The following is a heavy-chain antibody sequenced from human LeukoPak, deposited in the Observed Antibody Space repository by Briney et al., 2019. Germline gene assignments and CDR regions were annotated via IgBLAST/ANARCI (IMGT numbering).Heavy chain of an antibody. D-gene: IGHD1-26*01. CDR3: AKRQGPTSGSYDWFDP. CDR2: IYSDGYT. V-gene: IGHV4-4*09. J-gene: IGHJ5*02. CDR1: GDSISGYY. Sequence: SETLSLTCIVSGDSISGYYWSWIRQPPGKALEWIPSIYSDGYTNYNPSLKSRVTISIDTSKNQFSLKLDSVTAADTAVYYCAKRQGPTSGSYDWFDPWGQGTLVTVSS.